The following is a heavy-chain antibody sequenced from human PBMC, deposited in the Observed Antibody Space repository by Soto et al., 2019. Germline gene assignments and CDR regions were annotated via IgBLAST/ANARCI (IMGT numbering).Heavy chain of an antibody. V-gene: IGHV4-30-4*08. CDR3: ARGWQLDY. CDR2: MHHSGRT. Sequence: PSETLSLTCTVSGGSVSGGSYYWNWVRQNPGKDLEWIGHMHHSGRTHYNPSLKSRVAMSVDTSKNQFSLQLNSVTPEDTAVYYCARGWQLDYWGQGTLVTV. J-gene: IGHJ4*02. D-gene: IGHD6-13*01. CDR1: GGSVSGGSYY.